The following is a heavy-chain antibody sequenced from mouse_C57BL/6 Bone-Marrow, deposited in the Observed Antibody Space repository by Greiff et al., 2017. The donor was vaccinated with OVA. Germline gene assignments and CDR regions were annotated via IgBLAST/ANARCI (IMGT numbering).Heavy chain of an antibody. Sequence: QVQLQQPGAELVKPGASVKLSCKASGYTFTSYWMHWVKQRPGRGLEWIGRIDPNSGGTKYNEKFKSKATLTVDKPSSTAYMQLSSLTSEDSAVYYCAISPFITTVAPFDYWGQGTLVTVSA. D-gene: IGHD1-1*01. CDR3: AISPFITTVAPFDY. V-gene: IGHV1-72*01. CDR2: IDPNSGGT. CDR1: GYTFTSYW. J-gene: IGHJ3*01.